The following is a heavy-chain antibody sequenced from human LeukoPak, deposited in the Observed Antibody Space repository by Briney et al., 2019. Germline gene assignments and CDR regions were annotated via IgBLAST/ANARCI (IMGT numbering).Heavy chain of an antibody. CDR3: ARDTWYSSGWYSDY. CDR1: GFTVSSNY. J-gene: IGHJ4*02. CDR2: IYSGGST. Sequence: PGGSLRLSCAASGFTVSSNYMSWVRQAPGKGLEWVSVIYSGGSTYYADSVKGRFTISRDNSKNTLYLQMNSLRAEDTAVYYCARDTWYSSGWYSDYWGQGTLVTVSS. V-gene: IGHV3-66*01. D-gene: IGHD6-19*01.